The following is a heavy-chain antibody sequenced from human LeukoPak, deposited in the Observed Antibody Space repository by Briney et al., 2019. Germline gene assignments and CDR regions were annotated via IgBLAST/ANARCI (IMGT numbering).Heavy chain of an antibody. D-gene: IGHD6-19*01. Sequence: ASVKVSCKASGGTFSSYAISWVRQAPGQGLEWMGGIIPIFGTANYAQKFQGRVTITADKSTSTAYMELSSLRSEDTAVYYCARVDPIAVAGPYYFDYWGQGTLVTVSS. V-gene: IGHV1-69*06. CDR3: ARVDPIAVAGPYYFDY. CDR2: IIPIFGTA. J-gene: IGHJ4*02. CDR1: GGTFSSYA.